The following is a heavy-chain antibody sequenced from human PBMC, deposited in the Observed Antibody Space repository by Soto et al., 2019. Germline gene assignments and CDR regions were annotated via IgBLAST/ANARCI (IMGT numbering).Heavy chain of an antibody. CDR2: VNPIVSMS. V-gene: IGHV1-69*02. D-gene: IGHD3-10*01. J-gene: IGHJ4*02. Sequence: QVQLVQSGAEVKRPGSSVKVSCKASGDTFNFYSINWVRQSPGLGLEWMGRVNPIVSMSHYALKFQGRVTMTADKSTSTDYMELSSLRSDDPAIYYCASSYGSGYRACDYWGQGALVTVSS. CDR1: GDTFNFYS. CDR3: ASSYGSGYRACDY.